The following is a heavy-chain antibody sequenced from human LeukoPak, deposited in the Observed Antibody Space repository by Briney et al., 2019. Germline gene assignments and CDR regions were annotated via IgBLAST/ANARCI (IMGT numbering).Heavy chain of an antibody. CDR1: GYTLTELS. Sequence: ASVKVSCKVSGYTLTELSMHWVRQAPGKGLEWMGGFDPEDGETIYAQKFQGRVTMTEDTSTDTAYMELSSLRSEDTAVYYCATPRYNWNYIAFDIWGQGTMVTVSS. V-gene: IGHV1-24*01. D-gene: IGHD1-7*01. J-gene: IGHJ3*02. CDR2: FDPEDGET. CDR3: ATPRYNWNYIAFDI.